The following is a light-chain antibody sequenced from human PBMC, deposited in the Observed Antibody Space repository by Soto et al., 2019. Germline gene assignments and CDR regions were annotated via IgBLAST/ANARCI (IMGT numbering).Light chain of an antibody. CDR2: GAS. Sequence: EIVMTQSPATLSVSPGERATLSCRASQSIRINVGWYQQRPGQAPRLLIYGASTRATGIPARFSGSGSGTEFTLTISSLDSEDSAVPYCQQYNSWRQIAFGQGTRLEIK. V-gene: IGKV3-15*01. CDR3: QQYNSWRQIA. CDR1: QSIRIN. J-gene: IGKJ5*01.